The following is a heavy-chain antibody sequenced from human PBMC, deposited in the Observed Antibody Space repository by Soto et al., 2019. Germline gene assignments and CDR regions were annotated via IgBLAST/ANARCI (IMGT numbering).Heavy chain of an antibody. CDR2: IKTDGSET. CDR3: ARESEDLTSNFDY. CDR1: GFTFSSFW. J-gene: IGHJ4*02. Sequence: PGGSLRLSCAASGFTFSSFWMSWVRQAPGKGLEWVANIKTDGSETHYVDSVKGRFTISRDNAKNSLYLEMNSLRAEDTAVYYCARESEDLTSNFDYWGQGTLVTVSS. V-gene: IGHV3-7*01.